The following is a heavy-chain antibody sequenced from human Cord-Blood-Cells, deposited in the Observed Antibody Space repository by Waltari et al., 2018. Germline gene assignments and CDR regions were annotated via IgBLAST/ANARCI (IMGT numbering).Heavy chain of an antibody. CDR1: GFTFSSYG. D-gene: IGHD4-17*01. CDR2: IWYEGSNK. J-gene: IGHJ6*02. Sequence: QVQLVESGGGVVQPGRSLRLSCAASGFTFSSYGMHWVRQAPGKGLEWVAVIWYEGSNKYYADSVKGRFTISRDKSKNTLYLQMNSLRAEDTAVYYCARGGPGPFYGDYSYYYYGMDVWGQGTTVTVSS. CDR3: ARGGPGPFYGDYSYYYYGMDV. V-gene: IGHV3-33*01.